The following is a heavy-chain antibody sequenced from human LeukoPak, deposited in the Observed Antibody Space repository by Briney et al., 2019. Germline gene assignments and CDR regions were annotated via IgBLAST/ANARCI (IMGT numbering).Heavy chain of an antibody. CDR2: ISGSGAST. V-gene: IGHV3-23*01. D-gene: IGHD2-2*01. CDR1: GFTFSSYA. CDR3: AKLDHCRTTSSLEYFQY. Sequence: GGSLRLSCAASGFTFSSYAMSWVRRAPGKGLEWVPGISGSGASTYYADSVKGRFTISRDNSKNTLYVQMNSLRAEDTAVYYCAKLDHCRTTSSLEYFQYWGQGTLVTVSS. J-gene: IGHJ1*01.